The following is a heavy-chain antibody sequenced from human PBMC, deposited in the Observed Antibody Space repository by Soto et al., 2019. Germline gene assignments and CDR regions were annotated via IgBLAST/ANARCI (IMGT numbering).Heavy chain of an antibody. J-gene: IGHJ4*02. CDR2: INPSGGST. CDR3: ARTYYYDSSGYYSYFDY. CDR1: GYTFTSYY. V-gene: IGHV1-46*01. D-gene: IGHD3-22*01. Sequence: GASVKVSCKASGYTFTSYYMHWVRQAPGQGLEWMGIINPSGGSTSYAQKFQGRVTMTRDTSTSTVYMELSSLRSEDTAVYYCARTYYYDSSGYYSYFDYWGQGTLVTVS.